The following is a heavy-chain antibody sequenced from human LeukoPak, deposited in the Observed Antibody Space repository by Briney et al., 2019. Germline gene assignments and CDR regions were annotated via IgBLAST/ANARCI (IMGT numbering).Heavy chain of an antibody. J-gene: IGHJ4*02. V-gene: IGHV4-39*01. Sequence: SETLSLTCTVSGGSISSSSYYWGWSRQPPGKGLEWIGSIYYSGSTYYNPSLKSRVTISVDTSKNQFSLKLSSVTAADTAVYYCATSQKRSWYNWNDDYFDYWGQGTLVTVSS. D-gene: IGHD1-1*01. CDR1: GGSISSSSYY. CDR3: ATSQKRSWYNWNDDYFDY. CDR2: IYYSGST.